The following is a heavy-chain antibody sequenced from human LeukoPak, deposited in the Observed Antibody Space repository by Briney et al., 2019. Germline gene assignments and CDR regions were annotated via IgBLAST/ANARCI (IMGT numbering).Heavy chain of an antibody. Sequence: WGSLRLSCAASGFTFSSYALDWVRQGPGKGLEWGAYIAHHESNKYYADSVKGRFTISRDNSKRTLYLQMNNLRADDTAVYYCAKDGSWSCTDWGQGALVTVSS. CDR1: GFTFSSYA. CDR3: AKDGSWSCTD. V-gene: IGHV3-30*02. CDR2: IAHHESNK. J-gene: IGHJ4*02. D-gene: IGHD2-8*02.